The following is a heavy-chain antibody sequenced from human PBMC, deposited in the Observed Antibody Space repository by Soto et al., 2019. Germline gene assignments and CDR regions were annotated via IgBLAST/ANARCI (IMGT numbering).Heavy chain of an antibody. Sequence: QVQLVESGGGVVQPGRSLRLSCAASGFTFSTYGMHWVRQAPGKGLEWVAVIWYDGSNKYYADSVKGRFTISRDNSRDTLYLQMNSLRPEDTAVYYCARAGGPFDYWGQGTLVTVSS. CDR3: ARAGGPFDY. CDR2: IWYDGSNK. CDR1: GFTFSTYG. D-gene: IGHD2-15*01. J-gene: IGHJ4*02. V-gene: IGHV3-33*01.